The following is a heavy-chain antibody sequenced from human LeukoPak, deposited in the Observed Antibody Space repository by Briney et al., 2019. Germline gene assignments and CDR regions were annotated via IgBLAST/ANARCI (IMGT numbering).Heavy chain of an antibody. CDR2: INPNSGGT. V-gene: IGHV1-2*02. J-gene: IGHJ3*02. CDR1: GYTFTDYY. CDR3: AIIFIAAADTDAFDI. Sequence: VASVKVSCKASGYTFTDYYMHWVRQAPGQGLEWMGWINPNSGGTNYAQKFQGRVTMTRDTSISTAYMELSRLRSDDTAVYYCAIIFIAAADTDAFDIWGQGTMVTVSS. D-gene: IGHD6-13*01.